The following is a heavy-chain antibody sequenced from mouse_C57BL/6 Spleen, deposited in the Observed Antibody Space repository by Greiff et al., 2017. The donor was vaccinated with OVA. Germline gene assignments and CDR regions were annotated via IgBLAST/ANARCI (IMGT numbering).Heavy chain of an antibody. V-gene: IGHV1-22*01. Sequence: EVQLQQSGPELVKPGASVKMSCKASGYTFTDYNMHWVKQSHGKSLEWIGYINPNNGGTSSNQKLKGKATLTVNKSSSTAYMELLSLTSEDSAVYYCAIAITEAWFAYWGPGTLLTVSA. J-gene: IGHJ3*01. CDR2: INPNNGGT. CDR1: GYTFTDYN. CDR3: AIAITEAWFAY. D-gene: IGHD2-4*01.